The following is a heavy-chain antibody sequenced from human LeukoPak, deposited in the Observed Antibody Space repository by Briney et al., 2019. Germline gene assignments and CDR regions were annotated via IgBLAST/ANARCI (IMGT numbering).Heavy chain of an antibody. CDR2: IGGSGGGT. D-gene: IGHD5-24*01. CDR3: ATEKMGFDY. Sequence: PGGSLRLSCAASGSTFSSYAMSWVRQAPGKGLEWVSGIGGSGGGTYYADSVKGRFSISRDNSKNTLYLQMSSLGAEDTAVYYCATEKMGFDYWGRGTLVTVSS. V-gene: IGHV3-23*01. CDR1: GSTFSSYA. J-gene: IGHJ4*02.